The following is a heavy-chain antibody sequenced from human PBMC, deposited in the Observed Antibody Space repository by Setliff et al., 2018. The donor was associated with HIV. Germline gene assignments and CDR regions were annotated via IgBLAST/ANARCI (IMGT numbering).Heavy chain of an antibody. J-gene: IGHJ5*02. D-gene: IGHD3-3*01. Sequence: SETLSLTCTVSGGSMNSDSYSWTWLRQPAGKGPELIGHIYVGGSVVYNPSLAGRVTISLVPSKNQFSLDLSSVTAADTAKYYCARARTIGVSAVFFDPWGQGTPVTVSS. CDR3: ARARTIGVSAVFFDP. V-gene: IGHV4-61*09. CDR1: GGSMNSDSYS. CDR2: IYVGGSV.